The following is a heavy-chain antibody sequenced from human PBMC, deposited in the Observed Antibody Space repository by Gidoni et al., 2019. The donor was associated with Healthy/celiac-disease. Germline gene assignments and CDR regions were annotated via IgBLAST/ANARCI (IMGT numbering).Heavy chain of an antibody. CDR3: ARAAQYCSSTSCYNRVYYYYYGMDV. V-gene: IGHV1-69*01. CDR2: IIPSFGTA. Sequence: QVQLVQSGAAVKTPGSSVKVSCKASGGPVSSYAISWVRQAPGQGLEWMGGIIPSFGTANDAQKFQGRVTITADESTSTAYMELSSLRSEETAVYYCARAAQYCSSTSCYNRVYYYYYGMDVWGQGTTVTVSS. D-gene: IGHD2-2*02. CDR1: GGPVSSYA. J-gene: IGHJ6*02.